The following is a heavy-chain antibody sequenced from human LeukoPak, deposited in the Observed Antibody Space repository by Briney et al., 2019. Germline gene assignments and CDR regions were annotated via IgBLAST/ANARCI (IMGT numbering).Heavy chain of an antibody. J-gene: IGHJ4*02. CDR3: ARGRTIYYGSGSYQGDY. V-gene: IGHV1-18*01. CDR2: IGANSGNT. D-gene: IGHD3-10*01. Sequence: ASVKVSCKASGYTFTTYGISWVRQAPGQGLEWMGWIGANSGNTIYAQKLQGRVTMTTDTSTSTAYMELRSLRSDDTALYYCARGRTIYYGSGSYQGDYWGQGTLVTVSS. CDR1: GYTFTTYG.